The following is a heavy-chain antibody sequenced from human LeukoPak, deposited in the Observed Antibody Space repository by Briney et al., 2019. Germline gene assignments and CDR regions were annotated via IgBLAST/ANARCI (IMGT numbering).Heavy chain of an antibody. V-gene: IGHV1-18*01. CDR1: GYTFTSYG. Sequence: AASVKVSCKASGYTFTSYGISWVRQAPGQGLEWMGWISAYNGNTNYAQKFQGRVTMTRDTSISTAYMELSRLRSDDTAVYYCARCIMITFGGVIVIPDAFDIWGQGTMVTVSS. D-gene: IGHD3-16*02. CDR3: ARCIMITFGGVIVIPDAFDI. CDR2: ISAYNGNT. J-gene: IGHJ3*02.